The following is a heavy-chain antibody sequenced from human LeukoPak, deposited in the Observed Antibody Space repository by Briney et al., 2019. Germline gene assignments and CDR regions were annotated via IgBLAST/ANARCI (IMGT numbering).Heavy chain of an antibody. CDR2: ISYDGSNK. Sequence: SGGSLRLSCAASGFTFSSYGMHWVRQAPGKGLEWVAVISYDGSNKYYADSVKGRFTISRDNSKNTLYLQMNSLRAEDTAVYYCAKDSGLRSSGWYLDYWGQGTLVTVSS. D-gene: IGHD6-19*01. V-gene: IGHV3-30*18. CDR3: AKDSGLRSSGWYLDY. J-gene: IGHJ4*02. CDR1: GFTFSSYG.